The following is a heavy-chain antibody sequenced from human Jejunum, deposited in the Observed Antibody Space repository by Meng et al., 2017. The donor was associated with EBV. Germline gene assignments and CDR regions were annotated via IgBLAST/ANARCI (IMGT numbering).Heavy chain of an antibody. Sequence: VQLQQLGAGLLKPSETLSLTCAVYRGSFSGYYWSWIRQHPGKGLEWIGEINHSGSTNYNPSLRSRVTISVETSKNQFSLRLNSVTAADTAVYYCARVAFSYTTRSLDSWGQGTLVTVSS. CDR1: RGSFSGYY. V-gene: IGHV4-34*02. CDR3: ARVAFSYTTRSLDS. J-gene: IGHJ4*02. CDR2: INHSGST. D-gene: IGHD3-16*02.